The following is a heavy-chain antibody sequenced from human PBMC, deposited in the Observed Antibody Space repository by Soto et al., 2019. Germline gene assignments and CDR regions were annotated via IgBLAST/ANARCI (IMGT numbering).Heavy chain of an antibody. CDR2: ISYDGSNK. Sequence: QVQLVESGGGVVQPGRSLRLSCAASGFTFSSYAMHWVRQAPGKGLEWVAVISYDGSNKYYADSVKGRFTISRDNSKNTLYLQMNSLRAEDTAVYYCARDPFKRDVVVTSIDYWGQGTLVTVSS. V-gene: IGHV3-30-3*01. CDR3: ARDPFKRDVVVTSIDY. J-gene: IGHJ4*02. D-gene: IGHD2-21*02. CDR1: GFTFSSYA.